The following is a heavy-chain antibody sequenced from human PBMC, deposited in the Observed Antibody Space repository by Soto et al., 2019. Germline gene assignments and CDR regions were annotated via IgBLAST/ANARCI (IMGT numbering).Heavy chain of an antibody. D-gene: IGHD2-15*01. CDR3: ARGFRFCSGGSCYSGWFDP. Sequence: QVQLQQWGAGLLKPSETLSLTCVVYGGSFSGYYWSWIRQPPGKGLEWIGEINHSGSTNYNPSLKSRVTISVDTSKKQFSLKLSSVTAADTAVYYCARGFRFCSGGSCYSGWFDPWGQGTLVTVSS. V-gene: IGHV4-34*01. CDR2: INHSGST. J-gene: IGHJ5*02. CDR1: GGSFSGYY.